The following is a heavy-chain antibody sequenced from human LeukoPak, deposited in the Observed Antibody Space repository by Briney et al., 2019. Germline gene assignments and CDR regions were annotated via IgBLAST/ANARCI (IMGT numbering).Heavy chain of an antibody. CDR3: AKRPSGGRDFDY. CDR1: GFTFSTHA. D-gene: IGHD2-15*01. CDR2: IGGSGAGT. Sequence: GGSLRLSCAASGFTFSTHAMSWVRQAPGKGLEWVSAIGGSGAGTYYTDSVKGRFTISRDNSKNTLFLHMNDLRAEDTAVYYCAKRPSGGRDFDYWGQGTLVTVSS. V-gene: IGHV3-23*01. J-gene: IGHJ4*02.